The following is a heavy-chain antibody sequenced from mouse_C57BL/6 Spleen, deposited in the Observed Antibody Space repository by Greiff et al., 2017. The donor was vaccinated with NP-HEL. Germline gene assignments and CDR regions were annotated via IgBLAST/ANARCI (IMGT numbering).Heavy chain of an antibody. Sequence: EVQLQESGGGLVKPGGSLKLSCAASGFTFSSYAMSWVRQTPEKRLEWVATISDGGSYTYYPDHVKGRSTFSRDNAKNNLYLQMSHLKSEDTAMDYGAREQLGRERYVDVWGTGTTVTVSA. CDR3: AREQLGRERYVDV. J-gene: IGHJ1*03. V-gene: IGHV5-4*01. CDR1: GFTFSSYA. CDR2: ISDGGSYT. D-gene: IGHD4-1*02.